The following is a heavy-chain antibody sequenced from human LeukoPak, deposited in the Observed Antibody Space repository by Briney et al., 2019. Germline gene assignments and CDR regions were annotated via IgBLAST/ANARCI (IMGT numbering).Heavy chain of an antibody. CDR1: GYTFTSYG. CDR2: ISAYNGNT. J-gene: IGHJ4*02. CDR3: ASVIEDCSGGSCYLFDY. Sequence: ASVKVSCKASGYTFTSYGISWVRQAPGQGLEWMGWISAYNGNTNYAQKLQGRVTMTTDTSTSTAYMELRSLRSDDTAVYYCASVIEDCSGGSCYLFDYWAREPWSPSPQ. V-gene: IGHV1-18*01. D-gene: IGHD2-15*01.